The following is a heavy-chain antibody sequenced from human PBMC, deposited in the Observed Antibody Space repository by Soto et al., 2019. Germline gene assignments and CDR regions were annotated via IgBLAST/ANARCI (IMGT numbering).Heavy chain of an antibody. CDR1: GYTFTSYA. CDR2: INAGNGNT. V-gene: IGHV1-3*01. D-gene: IGHD3-3*01. Sequence: ASVKVSCKASGYTFTSYAMHWVRQAPGQRLEWMGWINAGNGNTKYSQKFQGRVTITRDTSASTAYMELSSLRSEDTAVYYCARDDASITIFRVVRIYYGMDVWRHGT. J-gene: IGHJ6*02. CDR3: ARDDASITIFRVVRIYYGMDV.